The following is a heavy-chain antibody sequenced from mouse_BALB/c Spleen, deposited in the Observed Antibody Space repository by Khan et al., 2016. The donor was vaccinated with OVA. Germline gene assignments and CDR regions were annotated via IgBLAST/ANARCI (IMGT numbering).Heavy chain of an antibody. D-gene: IGHD2-3*01. CDR1: GYSITSDYA. Sequence: VQLKQSGPGLVKPSQSLSLTCTVTGYSITSDYAWNWIRHFPGNKLEWMGYISYSGSTSYNPSLKSRISITRDTSKNQFFLQLNSVTTEDTATYYCARRGDGYYGAMDYWGQGTSVTVSS. CDR3: ARRGDGYYGAMDY. J-gene: IGHJ4*01. CDR2: ISYSGST. V-gene: IGHV3-2*02.